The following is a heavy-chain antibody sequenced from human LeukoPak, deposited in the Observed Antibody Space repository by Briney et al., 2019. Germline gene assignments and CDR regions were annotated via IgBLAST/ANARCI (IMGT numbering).Heavy chain of an antibody. CDR2: IYYSGST. D-gene: IGHD3-9*01. J-gene: IGHJ4*02. V-gene: IGHV4-59*08. CDR3: AASSMLLRYFDWLYSYYFDY. Sequence: SETLSLTCTVSSGSISSYYWSWIRQPPGKGLEWIGYIYYSGSTNYNPSLKSRVTISVDTSKNQFSLKLSSVTAADTAVYYCAASSMLLRYFDWLYSYYFDYWGQGTLVTVSS. CDR1: SGSISSYY.